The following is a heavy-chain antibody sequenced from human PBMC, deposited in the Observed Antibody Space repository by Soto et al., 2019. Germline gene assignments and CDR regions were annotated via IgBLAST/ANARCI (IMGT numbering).Heavy chain of an antibody. J-gene: IGHJ6*02. CDR1: GYSFTSYW. CDR2: IDPSDSYT. V-gene: IGHV5-10-1*01. CDR3: ARLRYYDSSGYYYETYYYGMDV. D-gene: IGHD3-22*01. Sequence: GESLKISCKGSGYSFTSYWISWVRQMPGKGLEWMGRIDPSDSYTNYSPSFQGHVTISADKSIGTAYLQWSSLKASDTAMYYCARLRYYDSSGYYYETYYYGMDVWGQGTTVTVSS.